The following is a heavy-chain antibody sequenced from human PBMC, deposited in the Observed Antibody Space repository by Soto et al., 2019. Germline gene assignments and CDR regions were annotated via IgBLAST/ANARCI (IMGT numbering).Heavy chain of an antibody. V-gene: IGHV4-59*01. CDR3: AGSIVATIFDY. CDR1: GGSISSYY. CDR2: IYYSGST. J-gene: IGHJ4*02. D-gene: IGHD5-12*01. Sequence: SETLSLTCTVSGGSISSYYWSWIREPPGKGLEWIGYIYYSGSTNYNPSLKSRVTISVDTSKNQFSLKLSSVTAADTAVYYCAGSIVATIFDYWGQGTLVIVSS.